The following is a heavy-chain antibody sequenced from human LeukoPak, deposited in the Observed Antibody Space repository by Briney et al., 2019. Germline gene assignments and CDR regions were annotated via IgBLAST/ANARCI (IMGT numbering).Heavy chain of an antibody. Sequence: GRSLRLSCAASGFTFSSYGMHWVRQAPGKGLEWVAVISYDGSNKYYADSVKGRFTISRDNSKNTLYLQMNSLRAEDTAVYYCAKELAKTGTVTTGPYYYYMDVWGKGTTVTVSS. CDR3: AKELAKTGTVTTGPYYYYMDV. J-gene: IGHJ6*03. V-gene: IGHV3-30*18. CDR2: ISYDGSNK. D-gene: IGHD4-17*01. CDR1: GFTFSSYG.